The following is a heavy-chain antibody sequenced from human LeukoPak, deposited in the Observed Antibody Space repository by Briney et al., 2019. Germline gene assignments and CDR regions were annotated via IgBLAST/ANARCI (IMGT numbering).Heavy chain of an antibody. V-gene: IGHV3-23*01. CDR1: GITLSNYG. CDR3: AKRGVVIRVILVGFHKEAYYFDS. Sequence: GGSLRLSCGVSGITLSNYGMSWVRQAPGKGLEWVAGISDSGGRTNYADSVKGRFTISRDNPKHTLYLQMNSLRAEYTAVYFCAKRGVVIRVILVGFHKEAYYFDSWGQGALVTVSS. CDR2: ISDSGGRT. J-gene: IGHJ4*02. D-gene: IGHD3-22*01.